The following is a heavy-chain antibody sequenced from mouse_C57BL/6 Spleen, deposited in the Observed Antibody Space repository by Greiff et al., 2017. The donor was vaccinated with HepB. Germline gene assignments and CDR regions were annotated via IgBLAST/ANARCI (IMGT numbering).Heavy chain of an antibody. CDR3: ARGPTVPDY. D-gene: IGHD1-1*01. CDR2: IDPSDSET. CDR1: GYTFTSYW. J-gene: IGHJ2*01. V-gene: IGHV1-52*01. Sequence: VQLQQSGAELVRPGSSVKLSCKASGYTFTSYWMHWVKQRPIQGLEWIGNIDPSDSETHYNQKFKDKATLTVDKSSSTAYMQLSSLTSEDSAVYYCARGPTVPDYGGQGTTLTVSS.